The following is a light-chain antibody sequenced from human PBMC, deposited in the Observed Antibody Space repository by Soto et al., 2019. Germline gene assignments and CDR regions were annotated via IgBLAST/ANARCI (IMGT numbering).Light chain of an antibody. J-gene: IGKJ1*01. CDR1: QSLLHSNGYNY. CDR2: LGS. Sequence: DIVMTQSQLSLPVTPGEPASISCRSSQSLLHSNGYNYLDWYLQKPGQSPQLLIYLGSNRASGVPDRFSGSGSGTDFTLKISRVEAEDVGVYYCMQALQVWTFGQGTKVDI. CDR3: MQALQVWT. V-gene: IGKV2-28*01.